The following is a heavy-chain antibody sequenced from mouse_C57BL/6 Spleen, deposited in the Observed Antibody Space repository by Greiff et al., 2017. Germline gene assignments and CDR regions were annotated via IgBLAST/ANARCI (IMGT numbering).Heavy chain of an antibody. CDR2: IDPANGNT. D-gene: IGHD3-2*02. J-gene: IGHJ2*01. Sequence: VQLKESVAELVRPGASVKLSCTASGFHIKNTYMHWVKQRPEQGLEWIGRIDPANGNTTYAPKFQGKATITADTSSNTAYLQRSSLTSEDTAIYYCASGGGKSGYLDYWGQGTTLTVSS. CDR1: GFHIKNTY. CDR3: ASGGGKSGYLDY. V-gene: IGHV14-3*01.